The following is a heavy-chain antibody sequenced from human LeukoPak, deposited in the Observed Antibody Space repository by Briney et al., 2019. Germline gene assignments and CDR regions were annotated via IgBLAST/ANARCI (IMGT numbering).Heavy chain of an antibody. CDR3: AKDHLPGIVVADRDY. D-gene: IGHD6-19*01. V-gene: IGHV3-13*01. Sequence: PGGSLRPSCAASGFTFSSYDIHWVRQATGKGLEWVSGIGTAGEIYYPGSVKGRFTISRENAKNSLYLQMNSLRAGDTAVYYCAKDHLPGIVVADRDYWGLGTLVTVSS. CDR1: GFTFSSYD. J-gene: IGHJ4*02. CDR2: IGTAGEI.